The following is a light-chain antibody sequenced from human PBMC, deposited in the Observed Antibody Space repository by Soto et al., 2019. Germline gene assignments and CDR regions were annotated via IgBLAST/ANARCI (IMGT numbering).Light chain of an antibody. J-gene: IGLJ2*01. CDR1: TGAVTSGHY. V-gene: IGLV7-46*01. Sequence: AVVTQEPSLTVSPGETVTLTCASSTGAVTSGHYPYWLQQKTGQAPRTLSYETSTKQSWTPARFSGSLLGGKAVLTLSGAHPEDEAEYYCLLSYPTNRVFGAGTKLTVL. CDR2: ETS. CDR3: LLSYPTNRV.